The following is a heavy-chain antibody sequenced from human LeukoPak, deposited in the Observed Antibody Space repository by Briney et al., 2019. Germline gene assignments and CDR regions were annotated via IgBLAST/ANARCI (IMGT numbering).Heavy chain of an antibody. V-gene: IGHV3-23*01. D-gene: IGHD4-17*01. CDR2: ISGSGGST. CDR3: AKEGNYGDYEPDY. J-gene: IGHJ4*02. Sequence: PGGSLRLSCAASGFIFSNYAMSWVRQAPGKGLEWVSTISGSGGSTYYADSVKGRFTISRDNSMNTLYLHMNSLRAEDTAVYYCAKEGNYGDYEPDYWGQGTLVTVSS. CDR1: GFIFSNYA.